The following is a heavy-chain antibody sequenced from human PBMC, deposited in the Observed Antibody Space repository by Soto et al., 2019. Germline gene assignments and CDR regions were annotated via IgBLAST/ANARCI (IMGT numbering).Heavy chain of an antibody. Sequence: EVQLVESGGGLVQPGGSLRLSCAASGFTFRSYWMHWVRQAPGKGLVWVSGISPDGSITNYADSVKGRFTISRDNAKNTLFLQMNSLRAEDTAVYYCTREVATVPDYWGQGTLVTVSS. CDR3: TREVATVPDY. V-gene: IGHV3-74*01. CDR1: GFTFRSYW. D-gene: IGHD6-13*01. J-gene: IGHJ4*02. CDR2: ISPDGSIT.